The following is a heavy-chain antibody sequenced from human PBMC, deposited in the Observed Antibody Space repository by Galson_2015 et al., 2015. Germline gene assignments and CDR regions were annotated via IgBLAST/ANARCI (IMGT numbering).Heavy chain of an antibody. J-gene: IGHJ4*02. Sequence: SLRLSCAASGFTFSSYGMHWVRQAPGKGLEWVAVISYDGSNKYYADSVKGRFTISRDNSKNTLYLQMNSLRAEDTAVYYCAKDLGGRGSSYFDYWGQGTLVTVSS. V-gene: IGHV3-30*18. CDR3: AKDLGGRGSSYFDY. D-gene: IGHD1-26*01. CDR2: ISYDGSNK. CDR1: GFTFSSYG.